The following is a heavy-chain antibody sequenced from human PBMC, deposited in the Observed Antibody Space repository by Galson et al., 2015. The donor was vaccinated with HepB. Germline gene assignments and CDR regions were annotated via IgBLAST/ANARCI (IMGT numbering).Heavy chain of an antibody. Sequence: SVKVSCKASGYTFSTYDINWVRQATGQGLEWMGWMNPKNGKTGYAQKFQARISMTRDTSIGTAYMELSSLTSDDTAIYYCATGASGGPGGFDPWGQGTLVIVSS. D-gene: IGHD3-10*01. J-gene: IGHJ5*02. CDR2: MNPKNGKT. CDR1: GYTFSTYD. CDR3: ATGASGGPGGFDP. V-gene: IGHV1-8*01.